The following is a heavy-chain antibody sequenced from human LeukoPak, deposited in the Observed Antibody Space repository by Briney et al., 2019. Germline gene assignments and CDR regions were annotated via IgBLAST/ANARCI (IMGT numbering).Heavy chain of an antibody. V-gene: IGHV4-39*01. D-gene: IGHD6-19*01. CDR1: GGSISSSSYY. CDR3: ASRYSSGWYYFDY. Sequence: PSETLSLTCTVSGGSISSSSYYWGWIRQPPGKGLEWIRSIYYSGSTYYNPSLKSRVTISVDTSKNQFSLKLSSVTAADTAVYYCASRYSSGWYYFDYWGQGTLVTVSS. J-gene: IGHJ4*02. CDR2: IYYSGST.